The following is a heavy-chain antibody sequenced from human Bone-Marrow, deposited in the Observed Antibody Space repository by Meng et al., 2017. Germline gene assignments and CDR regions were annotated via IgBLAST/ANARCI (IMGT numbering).Heavy chain of an antibody. CDR2: INDDGSST. CDR3: ARDLNWVVWDY. J-gene: IGHJ4*02. CDR1: GFTFSTYN. D-gene: IGHD3/OR15-3a*01. V-gene: IGHV3-74*01. Sequence: EVQLVESGGGLIQPGGSLRLSCAASGFTFSTYNMHWVRQAPGKGLVWVSRINDDGSSTTYTDSVRGRFTISRDNAKNTLYLQMNSLRAEDTAVYYCARDLNWVVWDYWGQGTLVTVSS.